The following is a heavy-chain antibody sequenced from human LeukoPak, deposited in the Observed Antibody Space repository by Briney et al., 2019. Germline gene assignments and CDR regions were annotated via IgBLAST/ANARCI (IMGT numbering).Heavy chain of an antibody. V-gene: IGHV4-34*01. Sequence: PSETLSLTCAVYGGSFSGYYWSWIRQPPGKGLEWIGEINHSGSTNYNPSLKSRVTISVDTSKNQFSLKLSSVTAADTAVYYCARRGRGALVYWGQGTLVTVSS. CDR1: GGSFSGYY. D-gene: IGHD3-10*01. CDR3: ARRGRGALVY. CDR2: INHSGST. J-gene: IGHJ4*02.